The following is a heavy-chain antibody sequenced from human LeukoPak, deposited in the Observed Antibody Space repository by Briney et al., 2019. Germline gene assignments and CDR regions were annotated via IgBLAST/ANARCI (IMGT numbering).Heavy chain of an antibody. J-gene: IGHJ6*03. Sequence: GGSLRLSCAASGFTVSSNYMSWVRQAPGEGLEGVSDIYSGGSTYYADSVKGRLTISRDNSKNTLYLQMNSLRAEDTAVYYCASGSGSYRTPYYYMDVWGTGTTVTVSS. V-gene: IGHV3-53*01. D-gene: IGHD3-10*01. CDR3: ASGSGSYRTPYYYMDV. CDR2: IYSGGST. CDR1: GFTVSSNY.